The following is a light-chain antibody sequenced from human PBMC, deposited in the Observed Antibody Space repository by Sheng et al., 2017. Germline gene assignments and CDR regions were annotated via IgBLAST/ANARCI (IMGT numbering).Light chain of an antibody. CDR3: SSYTNIITLGV. J-gene: IGLJ1*01. Sequence: QSALTQPASVSGSPGQSITISCTGTTSDVGSFDLVSWYQQHPGKAPKVMIYEDSKRPSGVSNRFSGSKSGNTASLTISGLQAEDAADYYCSSYTNIITLGVFGTGTKVTVL. CDR1: TSDVGSFDL. CDR2: EDS. V-gene: IGLV2-14*02.